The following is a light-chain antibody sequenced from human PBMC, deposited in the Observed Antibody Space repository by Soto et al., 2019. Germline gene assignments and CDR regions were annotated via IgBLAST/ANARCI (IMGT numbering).Light chain of an antibody. CDR1: SSNIGSDY. CDR3: GAWDSSLTGGV. V-gene: IGLV1-51*02. J-gene: IGLJ2*01. Sequence: QSVLTQPPSVSAAPGQTVTISCSGSSSNIGSDYVSWYQQLPGTAPKLLIYENSERPSGIPDRFSDSKSGTSATLGITGLQTGDEADYYCGAWDSSLTGGVFGGGTKLTVL. CDR2: ENS.